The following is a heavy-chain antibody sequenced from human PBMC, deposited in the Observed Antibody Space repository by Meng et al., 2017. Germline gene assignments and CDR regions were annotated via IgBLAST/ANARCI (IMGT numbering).Heavy chain of an antibody. D-gene: IGHD6-13*01. CDR3: ARDEDISAAGKLFGDY. J-gene: IGHJ4*02. Sequence: QLVQVGAEVKKPGASVKVSCKPSGYNFPDYYIHWVRQAPGQGLEWMGRIDPKSGDTHYAQKFQGRVTMTGDTSIGTAYMELRGLRSDDTAVYFCARDEDISAAGKLFGDYWGQGTLVTVSS. CDR2: IDPKSGDT. V-gene: IGHV1-2*06. CDR1: GYNFPDYY.